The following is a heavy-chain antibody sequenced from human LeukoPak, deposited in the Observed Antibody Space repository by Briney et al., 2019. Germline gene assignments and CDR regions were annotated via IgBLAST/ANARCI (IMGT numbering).Heavy chain of an antibody. CDR2: ISYDGSNK. Sequence: GGSLRLSCAASGFTFSSYGMHWVRQAPGKGLEWVAVISYDGSNKYYPDSVKGRFTISRDNSKNTLYLQMNSLRAEDTAVYYCAKGPYGGGSGSPYDAFDIWGQGTMVTVSS. J-gene: IGHJ3*02. CDR3: AKGPYGGGSGSPYDAFDI. D-gene: IGHD3-10*01. V-gene: IGHV3-30*18. CDR1: GFTFSSYG.